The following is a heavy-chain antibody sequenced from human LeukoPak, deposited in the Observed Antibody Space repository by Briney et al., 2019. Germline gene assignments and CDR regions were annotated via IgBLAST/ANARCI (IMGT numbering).Heavy chain of an antibody. J-gene: IGHJ4*02. CDR3: ARVSSGSYYFDY. CDR1: GGSISSSNW. D-gene: IGHD1-26*01. V-gene: IGHV4-4*02. CDR2: IYHSGST. Sequence: PSGTLSPTCAVSGGSISSSNWWSWVRQPPGKGLEWIGEIYHSGSTNYNPSLRSRVTISVDKSKNQFSLKLSSVSAADTAVFYCARVSSGSYYFDYWGQGTLVTVSS.